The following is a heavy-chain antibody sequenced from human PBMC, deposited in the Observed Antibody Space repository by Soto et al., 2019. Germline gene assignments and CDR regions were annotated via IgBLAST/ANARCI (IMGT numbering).Heavy chain of an antibody. CDR2: IYYSENT. CDR1: GGSVSSGSYY. J-gene: IGHJ4*02. Sequence: PSETLSLTCTVSGGSVSSGSYYWSWIRQPPGKGLEWIGNIYYSENTYYNPSLKSRVTISVDTSKNQFSLRLTSVTAADTAVYYCATHPPYGPLDHWGQGTLVTVSS. CDR3: ATHPPYGPLDH. V-gene: IGHV4-39*01. D-gene: IGHD4-17*01.